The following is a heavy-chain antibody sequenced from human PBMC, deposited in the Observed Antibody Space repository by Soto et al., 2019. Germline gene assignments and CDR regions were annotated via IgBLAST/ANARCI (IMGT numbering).Heavy chain of an antibody. V-gene: IGHV3-23*01. CDR1: GFTFSRES. J-gene: IGHJ4*02. CDR2: ISGSGGST. D-gene: IGHD1-7*01. CDR3: AKDDWNYVTDY. Sequence: GGSLRLSCAASGFTFSRESMSWVRQAPGKGLEWVSAISGSGGSTYYADSVKGRFTISRDNSKNTLYLQMNSLRAEDTAVYYCAKDDWNYVTDYWGQGTLVTVSS.